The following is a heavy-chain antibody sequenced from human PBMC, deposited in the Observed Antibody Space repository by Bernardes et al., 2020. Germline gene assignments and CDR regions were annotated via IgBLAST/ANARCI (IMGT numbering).Heavy chain of an antibody. J-gene: IGHJ4*02. CDR1: GFSLSTSGVG. D-gene: IGHD2-15*01. V-gene: IGHV2-5*01. CDR2: IYWNDDK. CDR3: AHRRGWPVFDY. Sequence: SGPTLGKPTQTLTLTCTFSGFSLSTSGVGVGWIRQPPGKALEWLALIYWNDDKRYSPSLKSRLTITKDTSKNQVVLTMTNMDPVDTATYYCAHRRGWPVFDYWGQGTLVTVSS.